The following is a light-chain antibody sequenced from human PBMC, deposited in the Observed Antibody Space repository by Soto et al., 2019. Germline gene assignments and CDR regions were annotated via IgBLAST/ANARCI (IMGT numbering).Light chain of an antibody. Sequence: EIVLTQSPVTLSLSPGERATLSCRASQSVSSYLAWYQQKPCQAPRLLIYDASNRATGIPARFSGSGSGTDFTLTINCLEPEDFAVYYCQHPSNFTFGGGTKVEIK. V-gene: IGKV3-11*01. CDR2: DAS. CDR1: QSVSSY. J-gene: IGKJ4*01. CDR3: QHPSNFT.